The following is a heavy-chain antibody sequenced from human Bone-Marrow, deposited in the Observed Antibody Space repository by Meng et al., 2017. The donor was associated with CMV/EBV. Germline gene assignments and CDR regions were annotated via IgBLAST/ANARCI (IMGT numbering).Heavy chain of an antibody. CDR1: GFTFSGYE. CDR2: IVTTGETV. V-gene: IGHV3-48*03. CDR3: ARGSCRGSGCSLDF. J-gene: IGHJ6*02. Sequence: GGSLRLSCAGSGFTFSGYEMNWVRQAPGKGLEWVSHIVTTGETVHYGDSVKGRFTISRDNAKNSVYLQMNSLRAEDTALYYFARGSCRGSGCSLDFWCQGTSVTVSS. D-gene: IGHD2-15*01.